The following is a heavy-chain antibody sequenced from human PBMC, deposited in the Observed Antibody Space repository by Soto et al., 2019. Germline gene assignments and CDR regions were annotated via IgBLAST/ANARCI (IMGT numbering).Heavy chain of an antibody. V-gene: IGHV2-5*02. Sequence: QITLKESGPTLVKPTQTLTLTCTFSGFSLSTSGVGVGWIRQPPGKALEWLALIYWDDDKRYSPSLKSRLTITKDTSKNQVVLTMTNMDPVDTATYYCAHSSCSGGSCYGGWFDPWGQGTVVTVSS. D-gene: IGHD2-15*01. CDR2: IYWDDDK. CDR1: GFSLSTSGVG. J-gene: IGHJ5*02. CDR3: AHSSCSGGSCYGGWFDP.